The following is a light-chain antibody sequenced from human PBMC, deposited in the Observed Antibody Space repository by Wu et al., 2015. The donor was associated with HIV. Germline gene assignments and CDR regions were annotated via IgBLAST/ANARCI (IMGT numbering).Light chain of an antibody. J-gene: IGKJ4*01. V-gene: IGKV3-20*01. CDR1: QNIRSN. CDR3: QQYGSSPQLT. Sequence: EIVLTQSPATLSVSPGERAILSCRASQNIRSNLAWYQQNIGQAPRLLIYGASTRATGVPARFSGSGSGTDFTLTISRLEPEDFAVYYCQQYGSSPQLTFGGGTKVEIK. CDR2: GAS.